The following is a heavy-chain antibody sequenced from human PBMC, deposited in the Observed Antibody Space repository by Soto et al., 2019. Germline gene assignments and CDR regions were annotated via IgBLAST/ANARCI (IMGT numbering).Heavy chain of an antibody. V-gene: IGHV1-8*01. Sequence: VEVSCKASGYTFTSYDSNWVGQATGRGREGMGWMNPNSGNTGYAQKFQGRVTMTRNTSISTAYMELSSLRSEDTAVYYCARGDDPYYYDSSEFNDAFDIWGQGTMVTVSS. CDR2: MNPNSGNT. D-gene: IGHD3-22*01. J-gene: IGHJ3*02. CDR1: GYTFTSYD. CDR3: ARGDDPYYYDSSEFNDAFDI.